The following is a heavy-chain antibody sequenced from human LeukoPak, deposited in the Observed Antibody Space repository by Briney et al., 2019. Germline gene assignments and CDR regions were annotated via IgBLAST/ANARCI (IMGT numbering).Heavy chain of an antibody. J-gene: IGHJ3*02. D-gene: IGHD3-10*01. CDR2: ISSSSYT. Sequence: PGGSLRLSCAASGFTFSDYYMSWIRQAPGKGLEWVSYISSSSYTNYAGSVKGRFTISRDNAKISLYLQMNSLRAEDTAVYYCARIITMVRGVPGAFDIWGQGTMVTVSS. V-gene: IGHV3-11*06. CDR3: ARIITMVRGVPGAFDI. CDR1: GFTFSDYY.